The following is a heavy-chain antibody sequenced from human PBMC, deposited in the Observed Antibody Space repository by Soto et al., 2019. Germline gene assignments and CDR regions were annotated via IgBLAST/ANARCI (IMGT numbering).Heavy chain of an antibody. CDR1: GFTFSDHY. J-gene: IGHJ4*02. D-gene: IGHD2-15*01. Sequence: EVQLVASGGGLVQPGGSLRLYCAASGFTFSDHYMDWVRQAPGKGLEGVGRTRNKANSYNTEYAASVKGRFTISRDDSKHSLYLQMNSLKTEDTAVYYCASSLGYSCSGGCLHYDFDYWGQGTLVTVSS. CDR3: ASSLGYSCSGGCLHYDFDY. V-gene: IGHV3-72*01. CDR2: TRNKANSYNT.